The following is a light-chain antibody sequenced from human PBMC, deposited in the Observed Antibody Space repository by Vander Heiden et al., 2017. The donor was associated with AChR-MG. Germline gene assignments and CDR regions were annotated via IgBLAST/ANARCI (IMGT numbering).Light chain of an antibody. V-gene: IGKV1-39*01. CDR2: GTS. CDR1: QAIASK. Sequence: DIQMTQPQSSWLALVGDTVPIISGASQAIASKLNWYQRKPGKAPNLLVTGTSSLQSGVPSRFSGSGSGTDFTLTISSLQPEDFATYYCHQTHALPYTFGQGTNLEIK. J-gene: IGKJ2*01. CDR3: HQTHALPYT.